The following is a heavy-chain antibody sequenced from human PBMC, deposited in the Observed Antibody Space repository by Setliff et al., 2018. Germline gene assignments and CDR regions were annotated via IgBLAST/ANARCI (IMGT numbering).Heavy chain of an antibody. CDR2: INHSGST. D-gene: IGHD3-22*01. CDR1: GGSFSDYY. CDR3: ARGPRFDYESPTYRRRFDP. J-gene: IGHJ5*02. Sequence: SETLSLTCAVYGGSFSDYYWSWIRQSPGKELEWIGEINHSGSTNYNPSLKTRVTISVDTSKNQFSLTLSSVTAADTAVYYCARGPRFDYESPTYRRRFDPWGQGTAVTVSS. V-gene: IGHV4-34*01.